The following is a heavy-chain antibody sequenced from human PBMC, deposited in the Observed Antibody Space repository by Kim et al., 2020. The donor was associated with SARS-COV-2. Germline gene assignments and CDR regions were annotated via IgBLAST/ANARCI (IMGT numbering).Heavy chain of an antibody. CDR1: GFTVSSNY. J-gene: IGHJ5*02. D-gene: IGHD4-17*01. V-gene: IGHV3-53*04. Sequence: GGSLRLSCAASGFTVSSNYMSWVRQAPGKGLEWVSVIYSGGSTYYADSVKGRFTISRHNSKNTLYLQMNSLRAEDTAVYYCARDHGDGRYNWFDPWGQGTLVTVSS. CDR2: IYSGGST. CDR3: ARDHGDGRYNWFDP.